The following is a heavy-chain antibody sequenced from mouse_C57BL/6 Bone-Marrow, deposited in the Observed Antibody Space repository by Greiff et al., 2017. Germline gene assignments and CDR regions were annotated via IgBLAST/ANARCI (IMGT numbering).Heavy chain of an antibody. V-gene: IGHV1-64*01. CDR1: GYTFTNYW. J-gene: IGHJ4*01. CDR3: ARCYDYDDYTMDY. CDR2: MHPNGGSP. Sequence: QVQLQQPGAELVKPGASVKLSCKASGYTFTNYWMHWVKQRPGQGLEWIGMMHPNGGSPDYNEKFKSEAPLSVDKSSRTAYMELSSLTSEDSAVYYGARCYDYDDYTMDYWGQGTSVTVSS. D-gene: IGHD2-4*01.